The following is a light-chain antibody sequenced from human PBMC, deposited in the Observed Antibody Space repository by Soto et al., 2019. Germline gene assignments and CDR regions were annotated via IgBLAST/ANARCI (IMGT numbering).Light chain of an antibody. CDR1: QGVGNY. CDR2: GAD. V-gene: IGKV3D-11*01. J-gene: IGKJ1*01. Sequence: TLSCRASQGVGNYLAWYQQKPGQTPKLLISGADTRATGVSARIRGRESGTVFTLSISTVELVDFVVYPCQLRGSFGQGTKVDIK. CDR3: QLRGS.